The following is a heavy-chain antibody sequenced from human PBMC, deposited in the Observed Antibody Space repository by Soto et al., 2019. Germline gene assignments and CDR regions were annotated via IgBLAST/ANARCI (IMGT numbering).Heavy chain of an antibody. D-gene: IGHD3-10*01. Sequence: QVQLVESGGGVVQPGRSLRLSCAASGFPFTSYGMHWVREGPDKGLEWVAIISYDGSDKYYADSVKGRFTISRDNSKNPLYLQMNSLRPEDTGLYYCVGGKYYFDYRGQGTLVIVSS. CDR1: GFPFTSYG. J-gene: IGHJ4*02. V-gene: IGHV3-30*03. CDR2: ISYDGSDK. CDR3: VGGKYYFDY.